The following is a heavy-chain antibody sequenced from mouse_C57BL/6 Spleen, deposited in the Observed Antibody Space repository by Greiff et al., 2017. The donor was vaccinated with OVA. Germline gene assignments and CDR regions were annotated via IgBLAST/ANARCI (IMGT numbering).Heavy chain of an antibody. D-gene: IGHD2-3*01. Sequence: QVQLQQSGAELVRPGTSVKVSCKASGYAFTNYLIEWVKQRPGQGLEWIGVINPGSGGTNYNEKFKGKATLTADKSSSTAYMQLSSLTSEDSAVYVCARSGGLLRFFDYWGQGTTLTVSS. CDR3: ARSGGLLRFFDY. J-gene: IGHJ2*01. CDR2: INPGSGGT. V-gene: IGHV1-54*01. CDR1: GYAFTNYL.